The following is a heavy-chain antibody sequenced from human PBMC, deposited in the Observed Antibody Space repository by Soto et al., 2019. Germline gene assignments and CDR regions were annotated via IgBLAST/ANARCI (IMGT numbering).Heavy chain of an antibody. Sequence: SETLSLTCTVSGGSISSSSYYWGWIRQPPGKGLEWIGSIYYSGSTYYNPTLKSRVTISVDTSKNQFSLKLSSVTAADTAVYYCARRRNCGGDCSYDAFDIWGQGTMVTVSS. CDR2: IYYSGST. CDR1: GGSISSSSYY. J-gene: IGHJ3*02. V-gene: IGHV4-39*01. CDR3: ARRRNCGGDCSYDAFDI. D-gene: IGHD2-21*01.